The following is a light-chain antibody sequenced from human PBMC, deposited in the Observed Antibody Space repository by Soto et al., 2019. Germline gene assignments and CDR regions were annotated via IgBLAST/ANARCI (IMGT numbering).Light chain of an antibody. J-gene: IGLJ3*02. CDR2: GNS. CDR3: QSYDSSLGGWV. Sequence: QSVLTQPPSVSGAPGQRVTISCTGSSPNIGAGYDVHWYQQLPGTAPKLLIYGNSNRPSGVPDRFSGSKSGTSASLAITGLQAEDEADYYCQSYDSSLGGWVFGGGTKLTV. V-gene: IGLV1-40*01. CDR1: SPNIGAGYD.